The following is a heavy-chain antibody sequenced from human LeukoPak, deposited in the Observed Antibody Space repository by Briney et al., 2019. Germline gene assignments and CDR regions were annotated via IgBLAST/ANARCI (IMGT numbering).Heavy chain of an antibody. V-gene: IGHV3-7*01. CDR3: ARDGTAPGLYFDL. Sequence: PGGSLRLSCAVSGFTFSDYWTNWVRQAPGKGLEWVSNINQNGGEKYYADSVKGRFTISRDNHRNSLYLQMSSLTAEYTAVDFCARDGTAPGLYFDLWGRGAQVTDSS. D-gene: IGHD6-13*01. CDR1: GFTFSDYW. CDR2: INQNGGEK. J-gene: IGHJ4*01.